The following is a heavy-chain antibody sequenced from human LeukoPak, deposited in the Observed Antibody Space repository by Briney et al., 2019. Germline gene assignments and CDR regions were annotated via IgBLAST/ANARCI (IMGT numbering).Heavy chain of an antibody. CDR2: IIPIFGTA. Sequence: ASVKVSCKASGGTFSSYAISWVRQAPGQGLEWMGGIIPIFGTANYAQKFQGRVTITADESTGTAYMELSSLRSEDTAVYYCARRGLLGYCSGGSCYRYNWFDPWGQGTLVTVSS. D-gene: IGHD2-15*01. V-gene: IGHV1-69*13. J-gene: IGHJ5*02. CDR1: GGTFSSYA. CDR3: ARRGLLGYCSGGSCYRYNWFDP.